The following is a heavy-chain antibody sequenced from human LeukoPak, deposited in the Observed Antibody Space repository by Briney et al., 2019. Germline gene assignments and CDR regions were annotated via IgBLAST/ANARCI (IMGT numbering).Heavy chain of an antibody. CDR1: GITFRSYG. Sequence: GGPLRLSCAASGITFRSYGMHWFRQAPGKGLDWLAVISYDGSHKYSADSVKGRFSISRDNSKNTLYLQMNSLSADDPAVYYCAKGARGDTVTSIVGINWFDPWGQGTLVTVSS. J-gene: IGHJ5*02. D-gene: IGHD4-17*01. CDR3: AKGARGDTVTSIVGINWFDP. CDR2: ISYDGSHK. V-gene: IGHV3-30*18.